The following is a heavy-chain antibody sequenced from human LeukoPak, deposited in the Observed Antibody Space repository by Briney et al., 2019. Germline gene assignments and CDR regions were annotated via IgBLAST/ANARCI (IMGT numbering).Heavy chain of an antibody. Sequence: GGSLRLSCAASGFTFDDYAMHWVRQAPGKGLEWVSGISWNSGSIGYADSVKGRFTISRDDAKNSLYLQMNSLRDEDTAVYYCARDGYPGGDYWGQGTLVTVSS. J-gene: IGHJ4*02. CDR2: ISWNSGSI. D-gene: IGHD3-16*01. CDR1: GFTFDDYA. CDR3: ARDGYPGGDY. V-gene: IGHV3-9*01.